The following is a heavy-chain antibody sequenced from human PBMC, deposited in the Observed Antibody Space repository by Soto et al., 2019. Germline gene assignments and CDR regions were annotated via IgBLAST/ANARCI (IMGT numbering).Heavy chain of an antibody. CDR2: FNPSGGGT. V-gene: IGHV1-46*01. Sequence: ASVKVSCKASGDTYTSYYIHWVRQAPGQGLGWMGTFNPSGGGTFYAQKFQGRVTMTGDTSTSTVYMELSSLRSEGTAVYYCARDPTLNQYYYYGMDVWGQGTTVTVSS. J-gene: IGHJ6*02. CDR3: ARDPTLNQYYYYGMDV. CDR1: GDTYTSYY.